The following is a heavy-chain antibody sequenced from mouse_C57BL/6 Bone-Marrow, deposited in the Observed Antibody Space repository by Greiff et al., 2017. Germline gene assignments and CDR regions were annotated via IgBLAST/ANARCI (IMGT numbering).Heavy chain of an antibody. D-gene: IGHD2-12*01. V-gene: IGHV14-4*01. Sequence: EVQLQQSGAELVRPGASVKLSCTASGFNIKDDYMHWVKQRPEQGLEWIGWIDPENGDTEYASKFQGKATITADTSTNTAYLQLSSLTSEDTAVYYCSYTWFAYWGQGTLVTVSA. CDR1: GFNIKDDY. CDR3: SYTWFAY. CDR2: IDPENGDT. J-gene: IGHJ3*01.